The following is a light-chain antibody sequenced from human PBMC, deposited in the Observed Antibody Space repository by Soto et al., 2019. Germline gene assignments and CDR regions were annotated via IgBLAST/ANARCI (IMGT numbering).Light chain of an antibody. CDR3: QQYNRYSPT. CDR2: KAS. CDR1: QSISVW. Sequence: DIQMTQSPSTLSASVGDRVTITCRASQSISVWLAWYQQKAGKAPNLLIYKASRLESGVPSRFSGSGSETEFTLTISGLQPGDSATYYCQQYNRYSPTFGQGTKVEV. J-gene: IGKJ1*01. V-gene: IGKV1-5*03.